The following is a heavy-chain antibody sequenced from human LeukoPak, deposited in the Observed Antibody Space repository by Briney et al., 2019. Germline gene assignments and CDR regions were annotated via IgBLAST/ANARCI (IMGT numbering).Heavy chain of an antibody. Sequence: GGSLRLSCAASGFTFSSYGMHWVRQAPAKGLEWVAFIRYDGSNKYYADSVKGRFTISRDNSKNTLYLQMNSLRAEDTAVYYCAKGVVVPAATYMDVWGKGTTVTVSS. J-gene: IGHJ6*03. V-gene: IGHV3-30*02. CDR1: GFTFSSYG. CDR2: IRYDGSNK. CDR3: AKGVVVPAATYMDV. D-gene: IGHD2-2*01.